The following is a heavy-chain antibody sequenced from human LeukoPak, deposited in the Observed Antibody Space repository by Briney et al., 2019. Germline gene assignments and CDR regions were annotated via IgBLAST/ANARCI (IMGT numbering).Heavy chain of an antibody. J-gene: IGHJ6*02. Sequence: GGSLRLSCGASGFTFSSYGMHWVRQAPGKGLEWVAVIWYDGSNKYYADSVKGRFTISRDNSKNTLYLQMNSLRAEDTAVYYCAEGGSPDVDYYYGMDVWGQGTTVTVSS. D-gene: IGHD1-26*01. CDR3: AEGGSPDVDYYYGMDV. V-gene: IGHV3-30*02. CDR2: IWYDGSNK. CDR1: GFTFSSYG.